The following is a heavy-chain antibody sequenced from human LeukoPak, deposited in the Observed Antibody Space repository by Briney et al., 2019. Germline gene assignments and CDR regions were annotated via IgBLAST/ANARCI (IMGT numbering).Heavy chain of an antibody. V-gene: IGHV3-21*01. D-gene: IGHD3-3*01. CDR2: ISSSSSYI. CDR1: GFTSSSYS. J-gene: IGHJ4*02. CDR3: ARGAPYYDPPH. Sequence: GGSLRLSSAASGFTSSSYSMNWVRQAPGKGLEWVSSISSSSSYIYYADSVKGRFTISRDNAKNSLYLQMNSLRAEDTAVYYCARGAPYYDPPHWGQGTLVTVSS.